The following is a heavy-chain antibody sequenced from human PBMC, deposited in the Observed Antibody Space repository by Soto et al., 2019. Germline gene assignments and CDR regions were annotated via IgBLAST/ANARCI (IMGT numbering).Heavy chain of an antibody. CDR3: VRKYPGTRLSDY. CDR2: IGTDGNT. V-gene: IGHV3-23*01. CDR1: GFTFNSYA. J-gene: IGHJ4*01. Sequence: GGSLRLSCAASGFTFNSYAMNWVRQAPGKGLAWVSAIGTDGNTYYANSVKGRFTISRDNSRTTLYLQMNSLRVEDTALYYCVRKYPGTRLSDYWGQGTLVTVSS. D-gene: IGHD2-2*01.